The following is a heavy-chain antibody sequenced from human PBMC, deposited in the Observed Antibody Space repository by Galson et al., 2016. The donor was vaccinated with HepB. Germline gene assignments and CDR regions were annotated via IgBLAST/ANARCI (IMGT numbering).Heavy chain of an antibody. CDR2: ISGSGHMT. Sequence: SLRLSCAASGFTFSTYQMTWVRQAPGKGLEWISYISGSGHMTYYADSMKGRFTISRDNAQNSLYLQMSNLGAADTAIYYCARGTRYSSSWLEALDIWGQGTMVTVSS. CDR3: ARGTRYSSSWLEALDI. J-gene: IGHJ3*02. D-gene: IGHD6-13*01. V-gene: IGHV3-48*03. CDR1: GFTFSTYQ.